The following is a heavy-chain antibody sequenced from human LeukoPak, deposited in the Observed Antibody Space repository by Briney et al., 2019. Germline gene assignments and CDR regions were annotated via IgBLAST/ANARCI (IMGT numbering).Heavy chain of an antibody. CDR2: ISYDGSNK. Sequence: GGSLRLSCAASGFTFSSYGMHWVRQAPGKGLEWVAVISYDGSNKYYADSVRGRFTISRDNSKNTLYLQMNSLRAEDTAVYYCAKPGIVVVVAAAFDIWGQGTMVTVSS. D-gene: IGHD2-15*01. CDR3: AKPGIVVVVAAAFDI. J-gene: IGHJ3*02. CDR1: GFTFSSYG. V-gene: IGHV3-30*18.